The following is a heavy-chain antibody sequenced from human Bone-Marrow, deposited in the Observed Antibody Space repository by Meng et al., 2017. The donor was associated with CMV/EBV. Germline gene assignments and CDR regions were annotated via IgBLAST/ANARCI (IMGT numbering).Heavy chain of an antibody. V-gene: IGHV1-2*02. CDR2: INANGGNT. J-gene: IGHJ3*01. CDR3: ARGLGRKALKDAFDF. Sequence: ASVKVSCKTSGCTFTGYYIHWVRQDPGQGLEWMGWINANGGNTNYAQKFQGRVTMTRDKSINTAYMELSNLRSNDTAVYFCARGLGRKALKDAFDFWGRGTVVTVSS. D-gene: IGHD3-16*01. CDR1: GCTFTGYY.